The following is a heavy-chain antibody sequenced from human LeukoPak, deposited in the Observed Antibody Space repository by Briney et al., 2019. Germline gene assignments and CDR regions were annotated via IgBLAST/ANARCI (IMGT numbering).Heavy chain of an antibody. D-gene: IGHD3-22*01. CDR3: VSYDGIGYLGY. V-gene: IGHV3-11*01. Sequence: GGSLRLSCAASGFTFSDYYMSWIRQAPGKGLEWVSYISSGGSTIYYADSVKGRFTISRDNAKNSLYLQMSSLRADDTAVYYCVSYDGIGYLGYWGQGSLVTVSS. CDR1: GFTFSDYY. J-gene: IGHJ4*02. CDR2: ISSGGSTI.